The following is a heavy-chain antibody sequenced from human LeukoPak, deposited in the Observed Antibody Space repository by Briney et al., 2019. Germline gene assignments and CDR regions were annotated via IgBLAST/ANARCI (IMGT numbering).Heavy chain of an antibody. J-gene: IGHJ5*02. Sequence: PPETLSLTCTVSGGSISSGDYYWSWIRQPPGKGLEWIGYIYYSGSTYYNPSLKSRVTISVDTSKNQFSLKLSSVTAADTAVYYCARGGSHLVVPDWFDPWGQGTLVTVSS. D-gene: IGHD2-15*01. CDR2: IYYSGST. V-gene: IGHV4-30-4*08. CDR3: ARGGSHLVVPDWFDP. CDR1: GGSISSGDYY.